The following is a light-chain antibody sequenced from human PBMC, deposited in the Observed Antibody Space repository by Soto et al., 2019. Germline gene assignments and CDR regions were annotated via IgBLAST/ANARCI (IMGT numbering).Light chain of an antibody. V-gene: IGKV3D-20*02. CDR3: QQRSKWPLT. Sequence: EIVLTQSPGTLSLSPGERATLSCRASQTLSNSFIAWYQQKPGQAPRLLIYDTSSRATGVPDRYSASGSGTDFTLTISSLEPEDFAVYYCQQRSKWPLTFGGGTKVDIK. J-gene: IGKJ4*01. CDR1: QTLSNSF. CDR2: DTS.